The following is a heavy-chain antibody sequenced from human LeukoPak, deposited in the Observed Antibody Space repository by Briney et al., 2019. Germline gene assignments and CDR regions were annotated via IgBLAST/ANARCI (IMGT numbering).Heavy chain of an antibody. D-gene: IGHD6-13*01. CDR2: ISAYNGNT. J-gene: IGHJ4*02. CDR3: ARSGSIAAAGTGGDY. CDR1: GYTFTSYG. Sequence: ASVKVSCKASGYTFTSYGISWVRQAPGQGLEWMGWISAYNGNTNYAQKLQGRVTMTTDTSTSTAYMELRSLRSDDTAVYCCARSGSIAAAGTGGDYWGQGTLVTVSS. V-gene: IGHV1-18*01.